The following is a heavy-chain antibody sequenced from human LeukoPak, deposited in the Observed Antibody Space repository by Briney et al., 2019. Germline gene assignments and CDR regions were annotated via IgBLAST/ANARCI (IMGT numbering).Heavy chain of an antibody. CDR1: GYTFTGYY. J-gene: IGHJ4*02. Sequence: ASVKVSCKASGYTFTGYYMHWVRQAPGQGLEWMGWINPNSGGTNYAQKFQGRVTMTRDTSISTAYMELSRLRSDDTAVYYCVRDPGRGADYGSGTYGGYWGQGTLVTVSS. V-gene: IGHV1-2*02. D-gene: IGHD3-10*01. CDR3: VRDPGRGADYGSGTYGGY. CDR2: INPNSGGT.